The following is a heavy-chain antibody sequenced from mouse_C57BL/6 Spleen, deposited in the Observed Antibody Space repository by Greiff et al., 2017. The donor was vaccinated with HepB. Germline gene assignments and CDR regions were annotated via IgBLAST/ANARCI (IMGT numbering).Heavy chain of an antibody. CDR2: INPGSGGT. J-gene: IGHJ1*03. Sequence: QVQLQQSGAELVRPGTSVKVSCKASGYAFTNYLLEWVKQRPGQGLEWIGVINPGSGGTNYNEKFKGKATLTADKASSTAYMQLSSLTSEDSAVYFCARDGYDEDWYFDVWGTGTTVTVSS. CDR1: GYAFTNYL. CDR3: ARDGYDEDWYFDV. V-gene: IGHV1-54*01. D-gene: IGHD2-2*01.